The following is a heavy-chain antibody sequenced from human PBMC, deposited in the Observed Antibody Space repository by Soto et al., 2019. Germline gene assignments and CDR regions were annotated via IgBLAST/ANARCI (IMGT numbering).Heavy chain of an antibody. V-gene: IGHV3-7*01. CDR2: INQDGSEK. D-gene: IGHD4-4*01. CDR3: ARDYSNPRGRFDP. J-gene: IGHJ5*02. CDR1: GFTSSGYW. Sequence: GGSLRLSCGVSGFTSSGYWMTWVRQAPGKGLEWVANINQDGSEKYYVDSVKGRFTISRDNAKNSLYLQMNSLRAEDTAIYYCARDYSNPRGRFDPWGQGTLVTVSS.